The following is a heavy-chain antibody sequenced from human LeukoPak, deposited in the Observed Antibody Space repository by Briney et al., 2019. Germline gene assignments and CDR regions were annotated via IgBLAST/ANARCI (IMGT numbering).Heavy chain of an antibody. CDR1: GFTFSNAW. D-gene: IGHD2-2*01. J-gene: IGHJ3*02. CDR3: TTEGVVVPAARSKVAFDI. Sequence: GGSLRLSCAASGFTFSNAWMSWVRQAPGKGLEWVGRIKSKTDGGTTDYAAPVKGRSTISRDDSKNTLYLQMNSLKTEDTAVYYCTTEGVVVPAARSKVAFDIWGQGTMVTVSS. V-gene: IGHV3-15*01. CDR2: IKSKTDGGTT.